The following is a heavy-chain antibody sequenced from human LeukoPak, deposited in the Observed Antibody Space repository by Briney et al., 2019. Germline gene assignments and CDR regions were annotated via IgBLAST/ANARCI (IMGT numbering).Heavy chain of an antibody. CDR2: ISSSSSSI. J-gene: IGHJ4*02. D-gene: IGHD5-12*01. Sequence: SSISSSSSSIYYADSVKGRFTISRDNAKNSLYLQMNSLRAEDTAVYYCARGYSGYDSGDYWGQGTLVTVSS. V-gene: IGHV3-21*01. CDR3: ARGYSGYDSGDY.